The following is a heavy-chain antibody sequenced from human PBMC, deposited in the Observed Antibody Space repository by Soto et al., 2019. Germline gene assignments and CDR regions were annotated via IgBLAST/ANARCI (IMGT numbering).Heavy chain of an antibody. J-gene: IGHJ4*02. Sequence: QVQLQESGPGLVKPSETLSLTCDVSGDSISSPTWWTWVRQPPGKGLEWICEVYHSGSTNYNSTLKMRVTISVDKSKNQFSLRLTSVTAADTAVYYCATRAPIDGDPYWGQGTLVTVSS. CDR3: ATRAPIDGDPY. CDR1: GDSISSPTW. CDR2: VYHSGST. D-gene: IGHD4-17*01. V-gene: IGHV4-4*02.